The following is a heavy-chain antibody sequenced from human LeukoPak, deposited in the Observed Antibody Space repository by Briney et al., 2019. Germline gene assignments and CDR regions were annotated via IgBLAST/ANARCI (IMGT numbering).Heavy chain of an antibody. CDR3: ARDQEGFDY. Sequence: ASVKVSCKACGYTFTSYYMHWVRQAPGQGLEWMGIINPSGGSTSYAQKFQGRVTVTRDTSTSTVHMELSGLRSEDTAVYYCARDQEGFDYWGQGTLVTVSS. CDR1: GYTFTSYY. CDR2: INPSGGST. V-gene: IGHV1-46*01. J-gene: IGHJ4*02.